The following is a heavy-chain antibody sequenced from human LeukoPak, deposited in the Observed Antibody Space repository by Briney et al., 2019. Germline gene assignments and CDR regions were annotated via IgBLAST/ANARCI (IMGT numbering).Heavy chain of an antibody. CDR2: IDYSGST. J-gene: IGHJ4*02. V-gene: IGHV4-39*01. Sequence: SETLYLTCKVSGGSISSSSYYWGWIRQPPGKGLKWIGSIDYSGSTYYNPSLKSRATISVDTTKNQFSLKLSSVTAADTAVYSCAGLEYYAAYWGQGNLVTVSS. CDR3: AGLEYYAAY. CDR1: GGSISSSSYY.